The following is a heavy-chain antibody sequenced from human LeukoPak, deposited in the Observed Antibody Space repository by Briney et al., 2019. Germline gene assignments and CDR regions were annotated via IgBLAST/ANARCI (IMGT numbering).Heavy chain of an antibody. V-gene: IGHV3-33*01. J-gene: IGHJ4*02. Sequence: GGSLRLSCAASGFTFSSYGMHWVRQAPGKGLEWVAVIWYDGSNKYYADSVKGRFTISRDNSKNTLYLQMNSLRAEDTAVYYCARDPYYYDSSGYYYNYWGQRTLVTVSS. CDR3: ARDPYYYDSSGYYYNY. CDR1: GFTFSSYG. CDR2: IWYDGSNK. D-gene: IGHD3-22*01.